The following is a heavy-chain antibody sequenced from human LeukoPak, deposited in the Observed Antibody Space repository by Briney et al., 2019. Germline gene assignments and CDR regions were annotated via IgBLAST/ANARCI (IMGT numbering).Heavy chain of an antibody. D-gene: IGHD1-26*01. Sequence: GGSLRLSCAASGFTFSSYSMNWVRQAPGKGLEWVSSISSSSSYIYYADSVKGRFTISRDNSKNTLYLQMNSLRVEDTAVYYCAKHSGSYHGDYWGQGTLVTVSS. CDR1: GFTFSSYS. CDR2: ISSSSSYI. J-gene: IGHJ4*02. CDR3: AKHSGSYHGDY. V-gene: IGHV3-21*04.